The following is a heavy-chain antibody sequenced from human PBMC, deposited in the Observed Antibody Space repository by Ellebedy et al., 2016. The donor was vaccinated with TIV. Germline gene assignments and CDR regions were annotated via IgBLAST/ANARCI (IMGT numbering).Heavy chain of an antibody. D-gene: IGHD2-21*01. CDR1: GFTFKNYW. J-gene: IGHJ4*02. Sequence: GGSLRLXCAASGFTFKNYWMTWVRQAPGKGLEWVTNIKHDGSEKYYVDSVKGRFTVSRDNAKNSLFLQMNSLRAEDTAVYYCAREVGGGGAYWGQGTLVTVSS. V-gene: IGHV3-7*01. CDR3: AREVGGGGAY. CDR2: IKHDGSEK.